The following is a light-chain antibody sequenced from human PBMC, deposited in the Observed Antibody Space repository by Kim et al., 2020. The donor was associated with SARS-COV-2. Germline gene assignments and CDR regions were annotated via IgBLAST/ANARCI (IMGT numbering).Light chain of an antibody. CDR1: QDINKY. J-gene: IGKJ4*01. V-gene: IGKV1-33*01. Sequence: DIQMTQSPSSLSASVGDRVTITCQASQDINKYLNWYQQKPGKAPKVLIYDASSLETGVPLRFSGSGSGTDFTLTISGVQPEDIATYYCQQYDNPPLTLGGGTKVDIK. CDR2: DAS. CDR3: QQYDNPPLT.